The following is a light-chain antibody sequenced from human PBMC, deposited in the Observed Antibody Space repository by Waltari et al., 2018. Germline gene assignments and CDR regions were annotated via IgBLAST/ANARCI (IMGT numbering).Light chain of an antibody. V-gene: IGKV3D-20*01. CDR1: QGGLSSY. CDR3: QQYGSSLYT. CDR2: AAS. J-gene: IGKJ2*01. Sequence: EIVFTQSPATLSLSPGESATLSCRASQGGLSSYLAWYQQKPGQAPRLLIYAASSRTPGIPDRCRGNESETDVTLTISRLGREDHGVYFCQQYGSSLYTFGQGTKLEIK.